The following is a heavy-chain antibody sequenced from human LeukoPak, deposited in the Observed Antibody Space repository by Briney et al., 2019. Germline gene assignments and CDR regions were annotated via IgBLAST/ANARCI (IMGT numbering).Heavy chain of an antibody. J-gene: IGHJ4*02. CDR2: MNPNSGNT. CDR1: GYTFTSYD. Sequence: ASVKVSCKASGYTFTSYDINWVRQATGQGLEWMGWMNPNSGNTGYAQKFQGRVTMTRNTSISTAYMELSSLRSEDTAVYYCARAYSSGWPNDYWGQGTLVTVSS. D-gene: IGHD6-19*01. CDR3: ARAYSSGWPNDY. V-gene: IGHV1-8*01.